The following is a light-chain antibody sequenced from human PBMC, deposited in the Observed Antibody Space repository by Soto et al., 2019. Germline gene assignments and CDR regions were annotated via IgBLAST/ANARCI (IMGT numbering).Light chain of an antibody. CDR3: QQFNIWPFT. CDR1: QYVSRN. Sequence: EIVMTHSPATLSVSPGETVTLSCRASQYVSRNLAWYQQKPGLAPRLLIYGASTRATGLPARFRGSGSGTEFTLTISRLQSEDFAVYYCQQFNIWPFTFGGGTKVEIK. J-gene: IGKJ4*01. V-gene: IGKV3-15*01. CDR2: GAS.